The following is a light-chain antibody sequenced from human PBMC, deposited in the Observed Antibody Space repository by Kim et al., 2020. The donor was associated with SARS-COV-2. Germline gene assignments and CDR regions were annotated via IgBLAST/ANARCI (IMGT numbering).Light chain of an antibody. Sequence: VSPGERATLSCRARLRFTTHFGCHLHQPRQPPRPLVYSPSIRATGIPASFSGSGSGTEFTLTICSLKSEDFAVYYCQQYNNWPWTFGQGTKLEIK. CDR3: QQYNNWPWT. CDR2: SPS. V-gene: IGKV3-15*01. J-gene: IGKJ1*01. CDR1: LRFTTH.